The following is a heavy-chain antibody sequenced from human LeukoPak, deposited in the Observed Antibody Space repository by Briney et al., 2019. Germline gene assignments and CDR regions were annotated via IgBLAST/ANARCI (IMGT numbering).Heavy chain of an antibody. V-gene: IGHV4-59*01. CDR3: ARNQHYGVNYYGMDV. J-gene: IGHJ6*02. CDR1: GGSISSYY. Sequence: SETLSLTCTVSGGSISSYYWSWIRQPPGQGLEWIGYIYYSGSTNYNPSLKSQVTISVDTSKNQFSLKLSSVTAADTAVYYCARNQHYGVNYYGMDVWGQGTTVTVSS. D-gene: IGHD4-17*01. CDR2: IYYSGST.